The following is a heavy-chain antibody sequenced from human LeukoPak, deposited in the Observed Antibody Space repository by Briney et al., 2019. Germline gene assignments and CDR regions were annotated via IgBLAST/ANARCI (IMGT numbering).Heavy chain of an antibody. CDR2: IYYSGST. CDR1: GGSISPYY. V-gene: IGHV4-59*01. Sequence: SETLSLTCTVSGGSISPYYWSWIRQPPGKGLEWIGYIYYSGSTNYNPSLKSRVTISVDTSKNQFSLKLNSVTAADTAVYYCARGYYDSWGIWDYWGQGTLVTVSS. J-gene: IGHJ4*02. CDR3: ARGYYDSWGIWDY. D-gene: IGHD3-22*01.